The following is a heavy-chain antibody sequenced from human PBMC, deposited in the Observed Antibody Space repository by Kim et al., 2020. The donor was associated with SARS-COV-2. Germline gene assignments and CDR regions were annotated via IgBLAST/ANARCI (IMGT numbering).Heavy chain of an antibody. CDR2: ISYDGSNK. CDR1: GFTFSSYA. CDR3: ARDRTPDYGSGSCNDY. D-gene: IGHD3-10*01. V-gene: IGHV3-30-3*01. J-gene: IGHJ4*02. Sequence: GGSLRLSCAASGFTFSSYAMHWVRQAPGKGLEWVAVISYDGSNKYYADSVKGRFTISRDNSKNTLYLQMNSLRAEDTAVYYCARDRTPDYGSGSCNDYWGQGTLVTVSS.